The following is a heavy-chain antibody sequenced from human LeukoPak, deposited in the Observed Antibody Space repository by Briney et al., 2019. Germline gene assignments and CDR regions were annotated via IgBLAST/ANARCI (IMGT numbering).Heavy chain of an antibody. Sequence: GGSLRVSCAGSGFTFSSYGMHWVRQAPGKGLEWVAVISYDGSNKYYADSVKGRFTISRDNSKNTLYLQMNSLRAEDTAVYYCAKDSSMVRGVMNGMDVGGKGTTVTVSS. CDR1: GFTFSSYG. J-gene: IGHJ6*04. V-gene: IGHV3-30*18. CDR3: AKDSSMVRGVMNGMDV. CDR2: ISYDGSNK. D-gene: IGHD3-10*01.